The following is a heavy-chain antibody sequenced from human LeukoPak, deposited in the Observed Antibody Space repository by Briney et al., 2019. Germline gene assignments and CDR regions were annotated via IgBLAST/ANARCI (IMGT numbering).Heavy chain of an antibody. D-gene: IGHD2-2*01. CDR1: GFTFSTFS. CDR3: ARVDCRSTSCSLFDY. Sequence: GRSLRLSCAASGFTFSTFSMHWVRQAPGKGLEWVAVILYDGSTQYYADSVRGRFTASRDNSKDTLYLQMNSLRVEDTAVYYCARVDCRSTSCSLFDYWGQGTLVTVSS. CDR2: ILYDGSTQ. V-gene: IGHV3-30*04. J-gene: IGHJ4*02.